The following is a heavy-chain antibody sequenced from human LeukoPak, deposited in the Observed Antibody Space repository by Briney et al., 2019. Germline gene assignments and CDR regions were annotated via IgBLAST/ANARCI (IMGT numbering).Heavy chain of an antibody. V-gene: IGHV3-23*01. CDR2: ISGSGGGT. CDR1: GFTLSNYG. CDR3: AKRGVVIRVILIGFHKEAYYFDS. D-gene: IGHD3-9*01. Sequence: GGSLRLSCAASGFTLSNYGMSWVRQGPGKGLEWVAGISGSGGGTTYADSVKGRFTISRDNSKNTLYLQMNSLRAEDTAVYFCAKRGVVIRVILIGFHKEAYYFDSWGRGALVTVSS. J-gene: IGHJ4*02.